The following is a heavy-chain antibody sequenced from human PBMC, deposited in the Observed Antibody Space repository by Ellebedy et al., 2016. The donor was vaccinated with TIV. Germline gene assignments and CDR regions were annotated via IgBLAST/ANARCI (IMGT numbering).Heavy chain of an antibody. CDR1: GSYYSEYF. Sequence: GGSLRLXXAVSGSYYSEYFMGWIRQAPGRGLEWISHISGASTYTNYAASVKGRFTISRDNAKNTVYLQMNNLRVEDTAIYFCVNPKSFGSGSYYATWGRGTHVNVSS. V-gene: IGHV3-11*03. CDR3: VNPKSFGSGSYYAT. CDR2: ISGASTYT. J-gene: IGHJ5*02. D-gene: IGHD3-10*01.